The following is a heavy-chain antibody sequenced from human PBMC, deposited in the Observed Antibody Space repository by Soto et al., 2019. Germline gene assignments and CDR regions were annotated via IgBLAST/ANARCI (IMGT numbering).Heavy chain of an antibody. CDR1: GYTFSNYG. CDR2: ISGYNGYT. J-gene: IGHJ4*02. CDR3: ARDPARFQRTVEYFDY. V-gene: IGHV1-18*01. D-gene: IGHD1-1*01. Sequence: ASVKVSCKASGYTFSNYGINWVRQAPGQGLEWMGWISGYNGYTSYAQKVQGRVTMTTDTSTRTAYMELRSLRSDDTAVYYCARDPARFQRTVEYFDYWGQGTLVTVSS.